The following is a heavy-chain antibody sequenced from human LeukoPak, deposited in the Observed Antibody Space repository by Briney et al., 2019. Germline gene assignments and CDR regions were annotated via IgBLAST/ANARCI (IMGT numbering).Heavy chain of an antibody. Sequence: SETLSLTCTVSGVSISSNHWSWIRQPPGKGLEWIGYIYNGGSTNYNPSLKSRVTISVDTSKDQFSLKLTSVTAADTAVYYCATLRDGYEFDYWGQGTLVTVSS. CDR3: ATLRDGYEFDY. CDR2: IYNGGST. J-gene: IGHJ4*02. CDR1: GVSISSNH. V-gene: IGHV4-59*01. D-gene: IGHD5-24*01.